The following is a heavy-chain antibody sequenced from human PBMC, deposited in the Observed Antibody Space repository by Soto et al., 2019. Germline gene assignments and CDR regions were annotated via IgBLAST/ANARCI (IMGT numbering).Heavy chain of an antibody. CDR1: GGSIRSHF. Sequence: SETLSLTCTVSGGSIRSHFWSWIRQPPGKGLEWVGYILDSGGTNYNPSLRGRITMSVDTSKNLFSLKLRSVTAADTAVYYCARGGAPYNWYDPWGQGTLVTVSS. V-gene: IGHV4-59*11. D-gene: IGHD3-16*01. CDR3: ARGGAPYNWYDP. J-gene: IGHJ5*02. CDR2: ILDSGGT.